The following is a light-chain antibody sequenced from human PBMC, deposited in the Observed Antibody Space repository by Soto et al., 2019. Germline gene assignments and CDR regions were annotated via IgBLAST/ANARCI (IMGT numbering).Light chain of an antibody. V-gene: IGLV2-14*01. CDR1: SSDIGLYDF. CDR3: NSYTRFSTYV. J-gene: IGLJ1*01. CDR2: EVT. Sequence: QSVLTQPASMSGSPGQSITISCTGTSSDIGLYDFVSWYQQHPGKAPKLLIYEVTYRPSGVSSRFSGSKSGNTASLTISGLQAEDEADYYCNSYTRFSTYVFGTGTKVTVL.